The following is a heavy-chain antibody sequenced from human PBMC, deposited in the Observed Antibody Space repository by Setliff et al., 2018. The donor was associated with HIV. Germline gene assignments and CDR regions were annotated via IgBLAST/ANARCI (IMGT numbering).Heavy chain of an antibody. CDR2: FYTSGGT. V-gene: IGHV4-4*07. J-gene: IGHJ3*02. CDR1: GGSMSSHY. D-gene: IGHD1-26*01. Sequence: SESLSLTCTVSGGSMSSHYWSWIRQPPGKGLEWIGRFYTSGGTKYNPSLKIRITISLDTYKTQFPLKLNSVTAADTAVYYCARGQPQGGGTYWSAFDIWGQGTTVTVSS. CDR3: ARGQPQGGGTYWSAFDI.